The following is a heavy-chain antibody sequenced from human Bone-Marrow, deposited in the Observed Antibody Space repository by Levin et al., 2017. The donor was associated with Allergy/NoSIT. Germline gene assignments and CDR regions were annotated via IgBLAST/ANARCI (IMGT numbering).Heavy chain of an antibody. CDR2: IYYSGST. J-gene: IGHJ4*02. D-gene: IGHD1-26*01. V-gene: IGHV4-59*08. CDR3: ARHSSLWYSGSSFDY. Sequence: PSQTLSLTCSVSGGSITNYYWSWIRQPPGKALEWIGSIYYSGSTYYSPSLKSRFTISVDTSKKQFSLRVPSFTAADTAFYFCARHSSLWYSGSSFDYWGQGILVTVSS. CDR1: GGSITNYY.